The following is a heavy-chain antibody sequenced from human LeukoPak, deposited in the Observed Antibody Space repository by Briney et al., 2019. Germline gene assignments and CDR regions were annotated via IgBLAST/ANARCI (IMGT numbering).Heavy chain of an antibody. CDR3: ANDRSDSGNYWLSYYYMDV. V-gene: IGHV3-30*02. CDR1: GLNFSNNG. CDR2: IRYDGSNE. D-gene: IGHD1-26*01. Sequence: GGSLRLSCAASGLNFSNNGMHWVRQAPGKGLEWVAFIRYDGSNEYYAESVKGRFTISRDNSKNTLYLQMNSLRAEDTAVYYCANDRSDSGNYWLSYYYMDVWGKGTTVTVSS. J-gene: IGHJ6*03.